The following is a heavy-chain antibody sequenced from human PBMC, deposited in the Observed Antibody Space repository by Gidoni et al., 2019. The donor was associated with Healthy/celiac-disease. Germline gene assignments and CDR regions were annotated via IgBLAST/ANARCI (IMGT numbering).Heavy chain of an antibody. J-gene: IGHJ4*02. Sequence: EVQLVQSGAEVKKPGASLKISCKGSGYSFTIYWIGWVRKMPGKGLEWMGIIYPGDSDTRYSPSFQGQVTISADKSISTAYLQWSSLKASDTAMYYCARHSPSYYDSSGFVDYWGQGTLVTVSS. V-gene: IGHV5-51*01. CDR2: IYPGDSDT. D-gene: IGHD3-22*01. CDR1: GYSFTIYW. CDR3: ARHSPSYYDSSGFVDY.